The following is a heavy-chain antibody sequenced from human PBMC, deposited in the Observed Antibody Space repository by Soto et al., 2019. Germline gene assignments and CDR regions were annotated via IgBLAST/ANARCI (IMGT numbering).Heavy chain of an antibody. CDR2: ISSSSSYI. V-gene: IGHV3-21*01. Sequence: EVQLVESGGGLVKPGGSLRLSCAASGFTFSSYSMNWVRQAPGKGLEWVSSISSSSSYIYYADSVKGRFTISRDNAKNSLYLQMNSLRAEDTAVYYCARDGIEWLVPDAFDIWGHGTMVTVSS. CDR1: GFTFSSYS. D-gene: IGHD6-19*01. CDR3: ARDGIEWLVPDAFDI. J-gene: IGHJ3*02.